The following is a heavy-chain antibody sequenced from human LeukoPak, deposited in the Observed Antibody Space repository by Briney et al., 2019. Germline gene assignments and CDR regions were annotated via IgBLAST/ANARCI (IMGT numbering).Heavy chain of an antibody. CDR3: VKGGSSSWFYFGY. Sequence: PGGSLRLSCSASGFTFSGYAMHWVRQAPGKGLEYVSGISNTGGSTYYSDSVKGRFTISRDNSRNTLNLQMSSLRVEDTAVYYCVKGGSSSWFYFGYWGQGTLVTVSS. CDR1: GFTFSGYA. D-gene: IGHD6-13*01. CDR2: ISNTGGST. J-gene: IGHJ4*02. V-gene: IGHV3-64D*06.